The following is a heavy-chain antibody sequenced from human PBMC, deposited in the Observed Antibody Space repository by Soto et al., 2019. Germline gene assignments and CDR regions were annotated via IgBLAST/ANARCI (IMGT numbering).Heavy chain of an antibody. Sequence: SETLSLTCTVSGGSISSYYWSWIRQPPGRGLEWIGYMYFRGSTNYNPSLKSRVAISVDTSKNQFSLKLSSVTAADTAVYYCARLDGSGSPDYWGQGTLVTVSS. D-gene: IGHD3-10*01. CDR1: GGSISSYY. CDR3: ARLDGSGSPDY. V-gene: IGHV4-59*08. J-gene: IGHJ4*02. CDR2: MYFRGST.